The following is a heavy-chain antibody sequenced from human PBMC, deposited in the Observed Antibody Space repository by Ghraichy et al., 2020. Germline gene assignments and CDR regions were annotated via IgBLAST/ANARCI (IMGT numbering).Heavy chain of an antibody. V-gene: IGHV3-23*01. J-gene: IGHJ4*02. Sequence: GGSLRLSCTASGFTFSNYAMSWVRQAPGKGLEWVSVIRGSSDTTYYADSVKGRFTISRDKSKNTLYLQMNNLRPEDTAVYYCAKERGFCSSNSCYKPEDYWDQGTLVTVSS. CDR2: IRGSSDTT. CDR1: GFTFSNYA. D-gene: IGHD2-2*02. CDR3: AKERGFCSSNSCYKPEDY.